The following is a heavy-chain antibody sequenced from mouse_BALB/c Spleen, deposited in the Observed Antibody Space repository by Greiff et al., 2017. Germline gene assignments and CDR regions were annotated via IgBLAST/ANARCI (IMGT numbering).Heavy chain of an antibody. CDR2: INPYNGDT. J-gene: IGHJ2*01. CDR3: GRDDGYYSYYFDD. V-gene: IGHV1-37*01. CDR1: GYSFTGYF. Sequence: VHVKQSGPELVKPGASVKISCKASGYSFTGYFMNWVKQSHGKSLEWIGRINPYNGDTFYNQKFKGKATLTVDKSSSTAHMELLSLTSEDSAVYYCGRDDGYYSYYFDDWGQGTTLTVSS. D-gene: IGHD2-3*01.